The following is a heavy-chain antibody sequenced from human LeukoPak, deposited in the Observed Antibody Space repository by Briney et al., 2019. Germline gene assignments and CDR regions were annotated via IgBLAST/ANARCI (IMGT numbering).Heavy chain of an antibody. D-gene: IGHD3-22*01. CDR1: GGSFSGYY. V-gene: IGHV4-34*01. J-gene: IGHJ4*02. CDR2: INHSGST. Sequence: SETLSLTCAVYGGSFSGYYWSWIRQPPGKGLEWIGEINHSGSTNYNPSLESRVTISVDTSKNQFSLKLSSVTAADTAVYYCARGPWYYDSSGYSDYWGQGTLVTVSS. CDR3: ARGPWYYDSSGYSDY.